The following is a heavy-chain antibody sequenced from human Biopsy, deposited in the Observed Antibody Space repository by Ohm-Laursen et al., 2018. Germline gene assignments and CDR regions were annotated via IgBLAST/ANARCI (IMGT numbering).Heavy chain of an antibody. CDR1: GGSIRSDY. J-gene: IGHJ6*02. Sequence: TLSLTCTVSGGSIRSDYWSWIRQPPGKGLEWIGYLSYSGSTNYNPSLKSRVTISVDTSKNQFSLRLNYVTAADTAVYYCARATNSTGWPYYYFYGMDVWGQGTTVTVSS. V-gene: IGHV4-59*01. D-gene: IGHD2/OR15-2a*01. CDR3: ARATNSTGWPYYYFYGMDV. CDR2: LSYSGST.